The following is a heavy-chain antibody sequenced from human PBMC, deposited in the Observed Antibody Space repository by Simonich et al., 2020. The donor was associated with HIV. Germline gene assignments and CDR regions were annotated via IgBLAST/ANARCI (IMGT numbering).Heavy chain of an antibody. D-gene: IGHD3-10*01. CDR1: GFTFSSYS. CDR2: ISNNNSTI. J-gene: IGHJ5*02. Sequence: EVQLVESGGGLVQPGGSLRLSCAASGFTFSSYSMNWVRQAPGKGLEWVAYISNNNSTIDYADSVKGRFTISRDNANNSLYLQMNSLRAEDTAVYYCARGGVAGNWFHPWGQGTLVTVSS. V-gene: IGHV3-48*01. CDR3: ARGGVAGNWFHP.